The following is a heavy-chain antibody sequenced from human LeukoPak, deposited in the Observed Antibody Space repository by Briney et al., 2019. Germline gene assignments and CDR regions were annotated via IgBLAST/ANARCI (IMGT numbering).Heavy chain of an antibody. J-gene: IGHJ5*02. CDR1: GGSFSGYY. D-gene: IGHD4-17*01. Sequence: SETLSLTCAVYGGSFSGYYWSWIRQPPGKGLEWIGEINHSGSTNYNPSLKSRVTISVDTSKNQFSLKLSSVTAADTAVYYCARGSWGYGDYRNWFDPWGQGTLVTVSS. CDR3: ARGSWGYGDYRNWFDP. CDR2: INHSGST. V-gene: IGHV4-34*01.